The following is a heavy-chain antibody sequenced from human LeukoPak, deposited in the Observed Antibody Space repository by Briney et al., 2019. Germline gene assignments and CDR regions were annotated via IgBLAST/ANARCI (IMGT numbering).Heavy chain of an antibody. CDR3: ARGAIAARSIAAAGPYY. CDR1: GGSISSYF. J-gene: IGHJ4*02. CDR2: IYYSGST. V-gene: IGHV4-59*01. D-gene: IGHD6-13*01. Sequence: SETLSLTCTVSGGSISSYFWSWIRQPPGKGLEWIGYIYYSGSTNYNPSLKSRVTISVDTSKNQFSLKLSSVTAADTAVYYCARGAIAARSIAAAGPYYWGREPWSPSPQ.